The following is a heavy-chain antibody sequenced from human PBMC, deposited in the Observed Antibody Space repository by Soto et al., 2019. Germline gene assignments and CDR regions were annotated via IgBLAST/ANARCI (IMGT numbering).Heavy chain of an antibody. CDR2: INHSGSA. CDR3: ARHKYHSSGPPAN. Sequence: ETLYITKADYGETFRDYIGTWIREKPRKGLQWIGQINHSGSASYNPSLKSRVNISVHTSNSQFSLELSSVTAADTAVYYCARHKYHSSGPPANWGQGTLVSVSS. D-gene: IGHD3-22*01. CDR1: GETFRDYI. V-gene: IGHV4-34*01. J-gene: IGHJ4*02.